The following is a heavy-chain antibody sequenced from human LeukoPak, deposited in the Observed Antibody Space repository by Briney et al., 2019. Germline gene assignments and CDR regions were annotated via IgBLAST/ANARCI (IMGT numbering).Heavy chain of an antibody. CDR1: GFTFSSYS. CDR3: ARGLTVTTRPAGY. Sequence: GGSLRLSCAASGFTFSSYSMNWVRQAPGKGLEWVSYISSSSSTIYYADSVKGRFTISRDNAKNSLYLQMNSLRAEDTAVYYCARGLTVTTRPAGYWGQGTLVTVSS. J-gene: IGHJ4*02. CDR2: ISSSSSTI. V-gene: IGHV3-48*01. D-gene: IGHD4-11*01.